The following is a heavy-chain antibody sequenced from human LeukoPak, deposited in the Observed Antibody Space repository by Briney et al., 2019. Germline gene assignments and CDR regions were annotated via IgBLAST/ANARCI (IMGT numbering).Heavy chain of an antibody. V-gene: IGHV3-30*04. CDR2: ISYDGSNK. CDR1: GFTFSSYA. J-gene: IGHJ4*02. D-gene: IGHD6-13*01. Sequence: GGSLRISCAASGFTFSSYAMHWVRQAPGKGLEWVAVISYDGSNKYYADSVKGRFTISRDNSKSTLYLQMNSLRAEDTAVYYCARGGVRAPIAAAAFDYWGQGTLVTVSS. CDR3: ARGGVRAPIAAAAFDY.